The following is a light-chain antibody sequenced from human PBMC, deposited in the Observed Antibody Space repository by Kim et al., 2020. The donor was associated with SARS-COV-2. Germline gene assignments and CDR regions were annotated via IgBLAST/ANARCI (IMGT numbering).Light chain of an antibody. Sequence: APGESATHSCRASQTISGSYLAWDQQKPGQAPRLLIYGASSRATDISVRFSGSGSGTDFTLTISRLEPEDFAVYYCQQYGSSPWTFGQGTKVDIK. CDR2: GAS. V-gene: IGKV3-20*01. CDR3: QQYGSSPWT. CDR1: QTISGSY. J-gene: IGKJ1*01.